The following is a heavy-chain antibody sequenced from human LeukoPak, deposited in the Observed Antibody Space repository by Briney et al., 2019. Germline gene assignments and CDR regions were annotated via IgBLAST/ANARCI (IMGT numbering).Heavy chain of an antibody. CDR1: GFTFSSYA. D-gene: IGHD4-17*01. V-gene: IGHV3-23*01. CDR2: ISGSGGST. J-gene: IGHJ2*01. Sequence: GGSLRLSCAASGFTFSSYAMGWVRQAPGKGLEWVSAISGSGGSTYYADSVKGRFTISRDNSKNTLYLQMNSLGAEDTAVYYCAKDHDYGDYPAWYFDLWGRGTLVTVSS. CDR3: AKDHDYGDYPAWYFDL.